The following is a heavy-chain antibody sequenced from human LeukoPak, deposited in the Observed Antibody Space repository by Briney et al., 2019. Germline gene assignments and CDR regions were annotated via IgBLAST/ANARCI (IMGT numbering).Heavy chain of an antibody. CDR1: GFTFSNAW. Sequence: GGSLRLSCAASGFTFSNAWMNWVRQAPGKGLEWVGRIKSKTDGGTTDYAAPVKGRFTISRDDSKSTLYLQMNSLKTEDTAVYYCSTTYYYDSSEGYWGQGTLVTVSS. V-gene: IGHV3-15*07. CDR2: IKSKTDGGTT. D-gene: IGHD3-22*01. J-gene: IGHJ4*02. CDR3: STTYYYDSSEGY.